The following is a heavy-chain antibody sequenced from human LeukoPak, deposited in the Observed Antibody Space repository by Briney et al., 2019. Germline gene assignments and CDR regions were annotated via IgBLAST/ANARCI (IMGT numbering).Heavy chain of an antibody. CDR2: IWYDGNNK. Sequence: GGSLRLSCAASGFSFSAYGMHWVRQAPGKGLEWVALIWYDGNNKYYADSVKGRFTISRDNSKNTLYLQMNSLRAEDTAVYYCAKDPSGYCSGGSCYSAFDIWGQGTMVTVSS. D-gene: IGHD2-15*01. J-gene: IGHJ3*02. V-gene: IGHV3-33*06. CDR3: AKDPSGYCSGGSCYSAFDI. CDR1: GFSFSAYG.